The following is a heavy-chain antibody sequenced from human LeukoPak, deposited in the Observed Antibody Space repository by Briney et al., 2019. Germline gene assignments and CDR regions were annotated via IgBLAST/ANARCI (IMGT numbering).Heavy chain of an antibody. CDR3: ARRAVDNSYYYYMDV. J-gene: IGHJ6*03. D-gene: IGHD6-19*01. V-gene: IGHV7-4-1*02. CDR2: ISTNTGNP. CDR1: GYTFTSYA. Sequence: ASVKVSCKASGYTFTSYAINWVRQAPGQGLEWMGWISTNTGNPTYAQGFTGRFVFSLDTSVSTAYLQISSLKAEDTAVYYCARRAVDNSYYYYMDVWGKGTTVTVSS.